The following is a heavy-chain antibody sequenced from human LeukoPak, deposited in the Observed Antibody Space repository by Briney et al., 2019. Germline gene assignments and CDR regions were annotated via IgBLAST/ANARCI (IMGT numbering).Heavy chain of an antibody. CDR3: ARGGRITIFGVANPPGY. Sequence: ASVKVSCKASGYTFTGYYMHWVRQAPGQGLEWMGWINPNSGGTNYAQKFQGRVTMTRNTSISTAYMELSSLRSEDTAVYYCARGGRITIFGVANPPGYWGQGTLVTVSS. D-gene: IGHD3-3*01. V-gene: IGHV1-2*02. CDR2: INPNSGGT. J-gene: IGHJ4*02. CDR1: GYTFTGYY.